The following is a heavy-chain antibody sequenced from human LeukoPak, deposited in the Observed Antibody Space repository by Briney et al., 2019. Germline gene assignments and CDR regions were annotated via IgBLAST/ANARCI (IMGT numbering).Heavy chain of an antibody. D-gene: IGHD2-2*01. CDR1: GGSISGYY. J-gene: IGHJ3*02. CDR3: ARLRGLDCSTTSCPRLNAFDI. Sequence: SETLSLTCTISGGSISGYYWGWIRQPPGKGLEWIGYINFIGNTNYNPSLKSRVTISEDTSKNLFSLRLSSVTAADTAVYYCARLRGLDCSTTSCPRLNAFDIWGLGTVVTVSS. CDR2: INFIGNT. V-gene: IGHV4-59*08.